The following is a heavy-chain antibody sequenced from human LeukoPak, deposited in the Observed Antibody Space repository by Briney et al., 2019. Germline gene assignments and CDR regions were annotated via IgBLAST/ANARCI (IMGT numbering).Heavy chain of an antibody. CDR1: GFTFSSYW. CDR3: ARDRSYIYPDY. Sequence: GGSLRLSCAASGFTFSSYWVSWVRQAPGKGLEWVANIKQDGSEKYYVDSVKGRFTISRDNAKNSLYLQMNSLRAEDTAVYYCARDRSYIYPDYWGQGTLVTVSS. V-gene: IGHV3-7*01. D-gene: IGHD1-26*01. J-gene: IGHJ4*02. CDR2: IKQDGSEK.